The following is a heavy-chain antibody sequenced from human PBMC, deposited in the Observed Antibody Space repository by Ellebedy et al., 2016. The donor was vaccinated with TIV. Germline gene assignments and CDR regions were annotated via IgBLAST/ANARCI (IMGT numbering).Heavy chain of an antibody. CDR3: ARGSGPGIAVGGNWFDP. D-gene: IGHD6-19*01. CDR2: INHSGST. J-gene: IGHJ5*02. CDR1: GGSFSGYY. Sequence: SETLSLXCAVYGGSFSGYYWSWIRQPPGKGLEWIGEINHSGSTNYNPSLKSRVTISVDTSKNQFSLKLSSVTAADTAVYYCARGSGPGIAVGGNWFDPWGQGTLVTVSS. V-gene: IGHV4-34*01.